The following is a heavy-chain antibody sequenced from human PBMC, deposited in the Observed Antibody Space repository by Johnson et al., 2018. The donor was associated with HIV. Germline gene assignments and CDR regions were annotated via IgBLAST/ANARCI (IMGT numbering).Heavy chain of an antibody. J-gene: IGHJ3*02. Sequence: QVQLVESGGGVVQPGRSLRLSCAASGFTFSIYAMYWVRQAPGKGLEWVAVISYDGSNKYYADSVKGRFTISRDNAKNSLYLQMNSLRAEDTAVYYCARDLPDSGWFSYDAFDIWGQGTMVTVSS. CDR1: GFTFSIYA. D-gene: IGHD6-19*01. CDR3: ARDLPDSGWFSYDAFDI. V-gene: IGHV3-30-3*01. CDR2: ISYDGSNK.